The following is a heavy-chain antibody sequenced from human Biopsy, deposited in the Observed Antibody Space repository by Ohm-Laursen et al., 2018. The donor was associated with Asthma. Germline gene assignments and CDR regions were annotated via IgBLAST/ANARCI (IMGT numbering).Heavy chain of an antibody. V-gene: IGHV3-30*18. CDR3: AKEVFPGWELRRGPDS. Sequence: SLRLSCAASGFSFSNYGMHWVRQAPGKGLDWVAVISLDGTNRNYTDSVKGRSTISRDNSRNTLHLEMNSLRAEDTAVYFCAKEVFPGWELRRGPDSWGQGTLVTVSS. CDR2: ISLDGTNR. CDR1: GFSFSNYG. D-gene: IGHD1-26*01. J-gene: IGHJ4*02.